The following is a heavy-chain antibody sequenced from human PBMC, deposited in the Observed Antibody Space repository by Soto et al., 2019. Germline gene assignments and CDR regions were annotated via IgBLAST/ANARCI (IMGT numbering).Heavy chain of an antibody. CDR1: GYTFTSYA. D-gene: IGHD3-22*01. CDR3: ARTSGYYVYDY. Sequence: QVQLVQSGAEVKKPGASVKVSCKASGYTFTSYAMHWVRQAPGQRLEWMGWINAGNGNTKYSQKFQGRVTITRDTAASTAYMELSSLRSGAPAVYYCARTSGYYVYDYWGQGTLVTVSS. V-gene: IGHV1-3*01. CDR2: INAGNGNT. J-gene: IGHJ4*02.